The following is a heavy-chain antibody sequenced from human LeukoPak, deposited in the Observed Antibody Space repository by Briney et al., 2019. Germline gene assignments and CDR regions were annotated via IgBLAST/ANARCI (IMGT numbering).Heavy chain of an antibody. V-gene: IGHV1-69*13. CDR3: ARGRYGDYNAWFDP. D-gene: IGHD4-17*01. Sequence: ASVKVSCKASGGTFSSYAISWVRQAPGQGLEWMGGIIPIFGTANYAQKFQGRVTITADESTSTAYMELSSLRSEDTAVYYCARGRYGDYNAWFDPWGQGTLVTVSS. CDR2: IIPIFGTA. J-gene: IGHJ5*02. CDR1: GGTFSSYA.